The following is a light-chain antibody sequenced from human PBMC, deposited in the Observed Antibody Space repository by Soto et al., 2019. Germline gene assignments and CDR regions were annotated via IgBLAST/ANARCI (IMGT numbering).Light chain of an antibody. V-gene: IGLV1-51*01. CDR2: DNN. CDR1: SSNIGNNY. Sequence: QSVLTQPPSVSAAPGQKVTISCSGSSSNIGNNYVSWYQQLPGTAPKLPIYDNNKRSSGIPDRFSGSKSGTSATLDITGLRTGDEADYYCGTWDSSLSGVVFGGGTKLTVL. CDR3: GTWDSSLSGVV. J-gene: IGLJ2*01.